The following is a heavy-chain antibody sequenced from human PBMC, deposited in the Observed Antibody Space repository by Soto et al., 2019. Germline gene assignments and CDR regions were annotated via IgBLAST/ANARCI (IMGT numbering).Heavy chain of an antibody. Sequence: QVQLVQSGAEVKKPGSSVKVSCKSSGGTFSSYTISWVRQAPGQGLEWMGRIIPILGIANYAQKFQGRVTITADKSTSTAYRELSSLRSEDTAVYYCARDPQTDYYYYGMDVWGQGTTVTVSS. D-gene: IGHD2-21*02. CDR3: ARDPQTDYYYYGMDV. CDR2: IIPILGIA. J-gene: IGHJ6*02. V-gene: IGHV1-69*08. CDR1: GGTFSSYT.